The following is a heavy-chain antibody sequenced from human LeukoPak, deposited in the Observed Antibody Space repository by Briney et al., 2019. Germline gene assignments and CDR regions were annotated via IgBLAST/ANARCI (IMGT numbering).Heavy chain of an antibody. CDR3: ARDSRITMVRVACDY. CDR2: INHSRST. V-gene: IGHV4-34*01. D-gene: IGHD3-10*01. Sequence: SETLSLTCAVCGGSFSGYYWSWIRQPPGKGLEWIGEINHSRSTNYNPSLKSRVTISVDTSKNQVSLKPSSVTAADTALYYCARDSRITMVRVACDYWRQGTLDGVCS. CDR1: GGSFSGYY. J-gene: IGHJ4*02.